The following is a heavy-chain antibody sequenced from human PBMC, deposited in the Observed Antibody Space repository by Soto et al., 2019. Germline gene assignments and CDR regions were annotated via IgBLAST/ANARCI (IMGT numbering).Heavy chain of an antibody. CDR2: ISASNGNR. CDR1: GYDFSSYG. D-gene: IGHD2-2*01. Sequence: QVQLVQSGAEVKKPGASVKVSCKASGYDFSSYGIIWVRQAPGQGREWMGWISASNGNRDYAQQFQGRVTMTSDTSRTTAYMELRSLRSDDTAVYYCVRDPQRNDYWGQGTLVNVSS. CDR3: VRDPQRNDY. V-gene: IGHV1-18*04. J-gene: IGHJ4*02.